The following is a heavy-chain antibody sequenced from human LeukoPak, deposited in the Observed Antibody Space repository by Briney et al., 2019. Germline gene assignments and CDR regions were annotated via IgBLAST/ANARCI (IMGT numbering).Heavy chain of an antibody. V-gene: IGHV3-64*01. CDR2: ISSNGGST. Sequence: PGGSLRLSCAASGFPFSSYAMHWVRQAPGKELEYVSAISSNGGSTSYANSVKGRFTISRGNSKNTLYLQMGSLRAEDMAVYYCARSSIVVVSILDYWGQGTLVTVSS. CDR3: ARSSIVVVSILDY. CDR1: GFPFSSYA. D-gene: IGHD2-2*01. J-gene: IGHJ4*02.